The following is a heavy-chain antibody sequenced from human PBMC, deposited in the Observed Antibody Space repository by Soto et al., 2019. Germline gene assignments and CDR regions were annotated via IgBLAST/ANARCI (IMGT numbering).Heavy chain of an antibody. Sequence: ASVKVSCKASGYTFTSYDINWVRQAPGQGLEWMGGIIPIFGTANYAQKFQGRVTITADESTSTAYMELSSLRSEDTAVYYCARHVPAAGYYYGMDVWGQGTTVTVSS. CDR2: IIPIFGTA. CDR3: ARHVPAAGYYYGMDV. D-gene: IGHD2-2*01. V-gene: IGHV1-69*13. J-gene: IGHJ6*02. CDR1: GYTFTSYD.